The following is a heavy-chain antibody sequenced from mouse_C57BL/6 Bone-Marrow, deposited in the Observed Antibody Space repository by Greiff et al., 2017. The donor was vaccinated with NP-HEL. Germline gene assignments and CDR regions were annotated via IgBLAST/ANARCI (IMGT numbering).Heavy chain of an antibody. J-gene: IGHJ4*01. CDR3: ANGYDRGYYAMDY. D-gene: IGHD2-2*01. Sequence: EVKLMESGGGLVQPGESLKLSCESNEYEFPSHDMSWVRKTPEKRLELVAAINSDGGSTYYPDTMERRFIISRDNTKKTLYLQMSSLRSEDTALDYCANGYDRGYYAMDYWGQGTSVTVSS. V-gene: IGHV5-2*01. CDR2: INSDGGST. CDR1: EYEFPSHD.